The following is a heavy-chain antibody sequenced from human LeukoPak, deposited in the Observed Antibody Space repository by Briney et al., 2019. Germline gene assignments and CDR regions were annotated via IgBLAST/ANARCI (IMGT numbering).Heavy chain of an antibody. J-gene: IGHJ1*01. Sequence: GGSLRLSCAASGFTFSSYAMSWVRQAPGKGLEWVSAISGSGGSTYYADSAKGRFTISRDNSKNTLYLQMNSLRAEDTAVYYCAKDERYCSGGSCYSTYFQHWGQGTLVTVSS. CDR2: ISGSGGST. CDR3: AKDERYCSGGSCYSTYFQH. CDR1: GFTFSSYA. D-gene: IGHD2-15*01. V-gene: IGHV3-23*01.